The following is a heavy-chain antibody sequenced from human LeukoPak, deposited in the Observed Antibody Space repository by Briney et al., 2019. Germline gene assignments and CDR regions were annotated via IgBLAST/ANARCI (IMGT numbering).Heavy chain of an antibody. Sequence: GSLRLSCAASGFTFSSYAMHWVRQAPGKGLEWVAVISYDGSNKYYADSVKGRFTISRDNSKNTLYLQMNSLRAEDTAVYYCARAQWLVTHFDYWGQGTLVTVSS. V-gene: IGHV3-30-3*01. CDR1: GFTFSSYA. CDR3: ARAQWLVTHFDY. J-gene: IGHJ4*02. CDR2: ISYDGSNK. D-gene: IGHD6-19*01.